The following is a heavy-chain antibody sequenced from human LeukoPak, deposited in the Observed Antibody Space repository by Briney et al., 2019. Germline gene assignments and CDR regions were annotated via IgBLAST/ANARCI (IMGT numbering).Heavy chain of an antibody. V-gene: IGHV1-24*01. CDR1: GGTFTSYG. CDR2: FDPEDGET. J-gene: IGHJ6*02. CDR3: ATNGERSYGMDV. D-gene: IGHD4-17*01. Sequence: ASVKVSCKASGGTFTSYGISWVRQAPGKGLEWMGGFDPEDGETIYAQKFQGRVTMTEDTSTDTAYMELSSLRSEDTAVYYCATNGERSYGMDVWGQGTTVTVSS.